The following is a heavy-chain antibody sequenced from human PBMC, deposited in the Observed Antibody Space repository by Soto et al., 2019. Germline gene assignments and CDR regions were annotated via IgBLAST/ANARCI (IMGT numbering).Heavy chain of an antibody. CDR1: GFTFRNYG. CDR2: ISYDGSNM. Sequence: GGSLRLSCAASGFTFRNYGMHWVRQAPGKGLEWVALISYDGSNMGYADSVQGRFIISRDNSKNTLYLQMNSLRAEDTAVYYCAKDYMARYYYYGLDVWGQGTTVTVSS. J-gene: IGHJ6*02. V-gene: IGHV3-30*18. CDR3: AKDYMARYYYYGLDV. D-gene: IGHD3-9*01.